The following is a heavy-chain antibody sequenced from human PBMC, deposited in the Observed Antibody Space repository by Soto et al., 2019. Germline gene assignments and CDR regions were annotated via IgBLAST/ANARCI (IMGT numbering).Heavy chain of an antibody. J-gene: IGHJ4*02. Sequence: VQLLESGGGLVQPGGSLRLSCAASGFSFSSYGRHWVRQAPGKGLEWGAVISYDGSNKYYADSVKGRFTISRDNSKNTLYLQMNSLRAEDTAVYYCAKDPKYQLLPAYYFDYWGQGTLVTVSS. CDR3: AKDPKYQLLPAYYFDY. CDR2: ISYDGSNK. D-gene: IGHD2-2*01. V-gene: IGHV3-30*18. CDR1: GFSFSSYG.